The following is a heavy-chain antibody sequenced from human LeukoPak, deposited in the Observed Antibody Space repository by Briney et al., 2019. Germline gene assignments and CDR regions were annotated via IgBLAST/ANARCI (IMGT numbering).Heavy chain of an antibody. V-gene: IGHV1-18*01. Sequence: ASVKVSCKTSGYSFRNFGVSRVRQAPGRGLEWMGWISAYNGNTNYAQKLQGRVTMTTDTSTSTAYMELRSLRSDDTAVYYCARIVLVRGVPSLFDYWGQGTLVTVSS. D-gene: IGHD3-10*01. J-gene: IGHJ4*02. CDR1: GYSFRNFG. CDR3: ARIVLVRGVPSLFDY. CDR2: ISAYNGNT.